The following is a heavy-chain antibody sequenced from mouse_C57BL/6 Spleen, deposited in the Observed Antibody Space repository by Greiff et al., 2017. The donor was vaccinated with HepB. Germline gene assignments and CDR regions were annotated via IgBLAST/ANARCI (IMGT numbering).Heavy chain of an antibody. CDR3: TGGSSSDYYAMDY. D-gene: IGHD1-1*01. CDR2: IRLKSDNYAT. V-gene: IGHV6-3*01. J-gene: IGHJ4*01. CDR1: GFTFSNYW. Sequence: EVQLQQSGGGLVQPGGSMKLSCVASGFTFSNYWMNWVRQSPEKGLEWVAQIRLKSDNYATHYAESVKGRFTISRDDSKSSVYLQMNNLRAEDTGIYYCTGGSSSDYYAMDYWGQGTSVTVSS.